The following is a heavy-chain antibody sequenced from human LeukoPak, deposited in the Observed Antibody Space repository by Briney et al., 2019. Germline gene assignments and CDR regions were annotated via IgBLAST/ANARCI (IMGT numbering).Heavy chain of an antibody. D-gene: IGHD6-19*01. CDR2: IYTSGST. V-gene: IGHV4-61*02. J-gene: IGHJ4*02. CDR3: ARVRAGHFDY. Sequence: SQTLSLTCTVSGGSISSGSYYWSWIRQPAGKGLEWIGRIYTSGSTNYNPSLKSRVTISVDTSKNQFSLKLSSVTAADTAVYYCARVRAGHFDYWGQGTLVTVSS. CDR1: GGSISSGSYY.